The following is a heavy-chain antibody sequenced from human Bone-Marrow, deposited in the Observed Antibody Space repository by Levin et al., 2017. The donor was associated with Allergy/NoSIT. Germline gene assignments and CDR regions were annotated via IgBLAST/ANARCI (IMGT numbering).Heavy chain of an antibody. V-gene: IGHV3-13*04. Sequence: GASVKVSCAASGFTFSSYDMHWVRQATGKGLEWVSAIGTAGDTYYPGSVKGRFTISRENAKNSLYLQMNSLRAGDTAVYYCARGGPSSDLGAFDIWGQGTMVTVSS. CDR3: ARGGPSSDLGAFDI. D-gene: IGHD3-22*01. CDR2: IGTAGDT. J-gene: IGHJ3*02. CDR1: GFTFSSYD.